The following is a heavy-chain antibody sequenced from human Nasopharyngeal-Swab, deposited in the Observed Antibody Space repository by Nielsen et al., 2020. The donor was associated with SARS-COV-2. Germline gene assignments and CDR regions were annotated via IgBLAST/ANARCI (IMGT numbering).Heavy chain of an antibody. CDR2: ISSSSSYI. CDR3: ASHPASSSSVYYYYGMDV. J-gene: IGHJ6*02. CDR1: GFTFSSYA. D-gene: IGHD6-6*01. Sequence: GGSLRLSCAASGFTFSSYAMHWVRQAPGKGLEWVSSISSSSSYIYYADSVKGRFTISRDNAKNSLYLQMNSLRAEDTAVYYCASHPASSSSVYYYYGMDVWGQGTTVTVSS. V-gene: IGHV3-21*01.